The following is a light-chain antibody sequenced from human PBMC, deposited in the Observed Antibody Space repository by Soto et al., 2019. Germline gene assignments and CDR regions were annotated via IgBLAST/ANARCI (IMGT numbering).Light chain of an antibody. V-gene: IGKV1-8*01. CDR1: QGISSY. J-gene: IGKJ5*01. Sequence: AILMTQSPSSLSASTGDRVTITCRANQGISSYLAWYQQKPGKAPKLLIYAASTLQSGVPSRFSGSGSGTDFTLTISCLQSEDFATYYCQQYYSYPRAFGQGTRLEIK. CDR2: AAS. CDR3: QQYYSYPRA.